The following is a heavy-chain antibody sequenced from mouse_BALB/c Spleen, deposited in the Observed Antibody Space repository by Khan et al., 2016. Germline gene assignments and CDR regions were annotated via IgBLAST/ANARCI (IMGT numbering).Heavy chain of an antibody. Sequence: QVQLKESGPGLVQPSQSLSITCTVSGFSLTSYGVHWVRQSPGKGLEWLGVIWRGGSTDYNAAFMSRLSITKDNSKSQVFFKMNSLQADDTAIYXCVKTIYYGNYYSMDYWGQGTSVTVSS. CDR2: IWRGGST. CDR3: VKTIYYGNYYSMDY. J-gene: IGHJ4*01. CDR1: GFSLTSYG. D-gene: IGHD2-1*01. V-gene: IGHV2-5*01.